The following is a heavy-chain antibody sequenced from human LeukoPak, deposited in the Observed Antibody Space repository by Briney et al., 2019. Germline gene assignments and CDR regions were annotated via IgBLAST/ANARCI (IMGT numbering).Heavy chain of an antibody. D-gene: IGHD3-10*01. CDR3: ARGSGRFGEQWY. Sequence: ASETLSLTCAVYGGSFSGYYWSWIRQPPGKGLEWIGEINHSGSTNYNPSLKSRVTISVDTSKNQFSLKLSSVTAADTAVYYCARGSGRFGEQWYWGQGTLVTVSP. CDR2: INHSGST. V-gene: IGHV4-34*01. CDR1: GGSFSGYY. J-gene: IGHJ4*02.